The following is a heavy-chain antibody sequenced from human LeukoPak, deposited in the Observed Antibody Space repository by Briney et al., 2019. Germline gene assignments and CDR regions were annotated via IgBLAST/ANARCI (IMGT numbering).Heavy chain of an antibody. D-gene: IGHD6-19*01. CDR2: IRYDGSNK. J-gene: IGHJ4*02. V-gene: IGHV3-30*02. CDR1: GFTFSSYG. CDR3: ARILDSAWGELGY. Sequence: GGSLRLSCAASGFTFSSYGMHWVRQAPGKGLEWVAFIRYDGSNKYYADSVKGRFTISRDNAKNSLYLQMNSLRAEDTAVYYCARILDSAWGELGYWGQGTLVTVSS.